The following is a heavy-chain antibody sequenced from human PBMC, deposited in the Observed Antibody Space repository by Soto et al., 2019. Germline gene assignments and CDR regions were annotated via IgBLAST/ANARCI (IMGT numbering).Heavy chain of an antibody. CDR1: GYTFTSYD. CDR2: MNPNSGNT. J-gene: IGHJ4*02. Sequence: TSVKVSCKASGYTFTSYDINWVRQATGQGLEWMGWMNPNSGNTGYAQKFQGRVTMTRNTSISTAYMELSSLRSEDTAVYYCARGVRFLEWLFYFDYWGQGTLVTVSS. D-gene: IGHD3-3*01. CDR3: ARGVRFLEWLFYFDY. V-gene: IGHV1-8*01.